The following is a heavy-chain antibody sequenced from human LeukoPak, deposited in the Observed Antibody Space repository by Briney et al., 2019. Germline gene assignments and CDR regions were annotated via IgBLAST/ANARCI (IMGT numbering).Heavy chain of an antibody. CDR3: ARFNLYGSGPLASHFDY. CDR1: GDSISNYF. V-gene: IGHV4-59*08. Sequence: SETLSLTCTVSGDSISNYFWSWIRQPPGKGLEWIGNIHYTGSTNYNPSLKSRVTISVDTSKNQFSLKLSSVTAADTAVYYCARFNLYGSGPLASHFDYWGQGTLVTVSS. CDR2: IHYTGST. D-gene: IGHD3-10*01. J-gene: IGHJ4*02.